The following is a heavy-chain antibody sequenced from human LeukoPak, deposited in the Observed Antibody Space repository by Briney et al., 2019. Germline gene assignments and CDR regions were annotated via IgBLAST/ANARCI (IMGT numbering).Heavy chain of an antibody. J-gene: IGHJ4*02. Sequence: GRTLRLWWIASGFGFSVDWRTWGLNATGKGLEWLANIKEDGSIQYYLDSVRGRFTISRDNAKTSVYLQLNSLRADDTAVYYCARDVWTGVAVSDYWGQGTLVTVSS. V-gene: IGHV3-7*01. D-gene: IGHD6-19*01. CDR3: ARDVWTGVAVSDY. CDR2: IKEDGSIQ. CDR1: GFGFSVDW.